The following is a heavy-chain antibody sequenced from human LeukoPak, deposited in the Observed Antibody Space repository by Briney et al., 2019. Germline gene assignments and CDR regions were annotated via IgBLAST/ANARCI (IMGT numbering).Heavy chain of an antibody. CDR3: ARGLRGIAVAGGGVYYFDY. CDR2: IYYSGST. D-gene: IGHD6-19*01. CDR1: GGSISSYY. Sequence: PSETLSLTCTVSGGSISSYYWSWIRQPPGKGLEWIGYIYYSGSTNYNPSLKSRVTISVGTSKNQFSLKLSSVTAADTAVYYCARGLRGIAVAGGGVYYFDYWGQGTLVTVSS. V-gene: IGHV4-59*01. J-gene: IGHJ4*02.